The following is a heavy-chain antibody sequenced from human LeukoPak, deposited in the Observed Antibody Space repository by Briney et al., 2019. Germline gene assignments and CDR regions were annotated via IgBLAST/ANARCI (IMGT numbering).Heavy chain of an antibody. Sequence: GGSLRLSCAASGFTFSSYAMSWVRQAPGKGLEWVSAISGSGGSTYYADSVKGRFTISRDNSKNTLYLQMNSQRAEATAVYYCAKDRGHASGSYPDWGQGTLVTVSS. D-gene: IGHD3-10*01. V-gene: IGHV3-23*01. CDR1: GFTFSSYA. J-gene: IGHJ4*02. CDR2: ISGSGGST. CDR3: AKDRGHASGSYPD.